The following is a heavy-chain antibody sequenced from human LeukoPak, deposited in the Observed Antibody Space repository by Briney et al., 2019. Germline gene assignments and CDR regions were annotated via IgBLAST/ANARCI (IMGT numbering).Heavy chain of an antibody. D-gene: IGHD3-9*01. CDR1: GGSFSGYY. V-gene: IGHV4-34*01. Sequence: SETLSPTCAVYGGSFSGYYWSWIRQPPGKGLEWIGEINHSGSTNYNPSLKSRVTISVDTSKNQFSLKLSSVTAADTAVYYCAGGRYAEADYWGQGTLVTVSS. CDR2: INHSGST. J-gene: IGHJ4*02. CDR3: AGGRYAEADY.